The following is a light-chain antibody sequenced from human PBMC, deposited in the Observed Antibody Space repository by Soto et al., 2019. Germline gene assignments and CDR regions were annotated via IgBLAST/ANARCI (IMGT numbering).Light chain of an antibody. CDR2: DDS. Sequence: SYALTQPPSVSVAPGQTARITCGGNNIGSKSVHWYQQKPGQAPVLVVYDDSGRPSGIPERCSGSNSGNTATLTISRVEAGDEADYYCQVLDSSSDHYVFGTGTKVTVL. V-gene: IGLV3-21*02. J-gene: IGLJ1*01. CDR1: NIGSKS. CDR3: QVLDSSSDHYV.